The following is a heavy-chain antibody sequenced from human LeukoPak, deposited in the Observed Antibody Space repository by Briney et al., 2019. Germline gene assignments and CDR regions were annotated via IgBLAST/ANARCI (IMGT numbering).Heavy chain of an antibody. J-gene: IGHJ4*02. Sequence: GGSLRLSCAASGFTLSSYAMSWVRQGPGKGLEWVSAISVSGNTYHADSVKGRFTISRDSYKNTLYLQMNSLRAEDTAVYYCAKDILYGSGSYDYWGQGTLVTVSS. CDR3: AKDILYGSGSYDY. CDR2: ISVSGNT. CDR1: GFTLSSYA. V-gene: IGHV3-23*01. D-gene: IGHD3-10*01.